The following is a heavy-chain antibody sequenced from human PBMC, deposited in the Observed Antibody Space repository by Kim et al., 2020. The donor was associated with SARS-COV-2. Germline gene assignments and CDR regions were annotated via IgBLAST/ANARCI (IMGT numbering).Heavy chain of an antibody. CDR1: GYTFTSYY. D-gene: IGHD5-18*01. CDR2: INPSGGST. J-gene: IGHJ6*02. V-gene: IGHV1-46*01. Sequence: ASVKVSCKASGYTFTSYYMHWVRQAPGQGLEWMGIINPSGGSTSYAQKFQGRVTMTRDTSTSTVYMELSSLRSEDTAVYYCARVPRIQLWSPSYGMDVWGQVTTVTVSS. CDR3: ARVPRIQLWSPSYGMDV.